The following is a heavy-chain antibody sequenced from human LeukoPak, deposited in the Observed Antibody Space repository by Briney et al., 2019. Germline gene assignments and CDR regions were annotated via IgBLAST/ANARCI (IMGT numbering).Heavy chain of an antibody. CDR2: VYFTGST. J-gene: IGHJ4*02. Sequence: PSETLSLTCTVSGGSIGTHYWSWIRQPPGKGLEWIGNVYFTGSTKNNPSLTSRVTISIDTSRNQFSLKLSSVTAADTAVYYCARGDGYNYPFDSWGQGTLVTVSS. V-gene: IGHV4-59*11. D-gene: IGHD5-24*01. CDR3: ARGDGYNYPFDS. CDR1: GGSIGTHY.